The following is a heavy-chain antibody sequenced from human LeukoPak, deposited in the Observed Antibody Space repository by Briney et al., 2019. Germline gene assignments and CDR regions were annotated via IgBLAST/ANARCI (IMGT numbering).Heavy chain of an antibody. J-gene: IGHJ4*02. CDR1: GFTFSSFG. Sequence: GGSLRLSCAASGFTFSSFGMHWVRQAPGKGLEWVAFIRYGGSNKYHADSVKGRFTISRDNSKNTLYLQMNSLRAEDTAVYYCANPDYDSSTYVGDYWGQGTLVTVSS. CDR2: IRYGGSNK. CDR3: ANPDYDSSTYVGDY. V-gene: IGHV3-30*02. D-gene: IGHD3-22*01.